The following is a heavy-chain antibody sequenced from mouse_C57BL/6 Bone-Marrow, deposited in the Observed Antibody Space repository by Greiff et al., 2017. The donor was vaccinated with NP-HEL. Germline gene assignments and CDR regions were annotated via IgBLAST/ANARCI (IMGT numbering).Heavy chain of an antibody. Sequence: QVQLQQPGAELVRPGTSVKLSCKASGYTFTSYWMHWVKQRPGQGLEWIGVIDPSDSYTNYNQKFKGKATLTVDTSSSTAYMQLSSLTSEDSAVYYCAGSSRWYFDLWGTGTTATVSS. J-gene: IGHJ1*03. V-gene: IGHV1-59*01. CDR1: GYTFTSYW. D-gene: IGHD1-1*01. CDR2: IDPSDSYT. CDR3: AGSSRWYFDL.